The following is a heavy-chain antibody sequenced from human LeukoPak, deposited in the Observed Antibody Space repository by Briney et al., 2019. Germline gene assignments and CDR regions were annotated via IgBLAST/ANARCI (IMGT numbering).Heavy chain of an antibody. CDR1: GGSISSSSYY. V-gene: IGHV4-39*07. D-gene: IGHD2-2*01. CDR3: AGYIVVVPAANGDFDY. Sequence: SETLSLTCTVSGGSISSSSYYWGWIRQPPGKGLEWIGSIYYSGSTYYNPSLKSRVTISVDTSKNQFSLKLSSVTAADTAVYYCAGYIVVVPAANGDFDYWGQGTLVTVSS. J-gene: IGHJ4*02. CDR2: IYYSGST.